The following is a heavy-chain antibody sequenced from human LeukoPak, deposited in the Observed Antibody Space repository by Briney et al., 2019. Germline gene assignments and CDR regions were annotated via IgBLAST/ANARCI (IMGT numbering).Heavy chain of an antibody. V-gene: IGHV4-59*12. CDR3: ARDVVAAAGSFDY. D-gene: IGHD6-13*01. Sequence: SETLSLTCTVSGGSISSYYWSWIRQPPGKGLEWIGYIYYSGSTNYNPSLKSRVTISVDTSKNQFSLKLSSVTAADTAVYYCARDVVAAAGSFDYWGQGTQVTVSS. J-gene: IGHJ4*02. CDR2: IYYSGST. CDR1: GGSISSYY.